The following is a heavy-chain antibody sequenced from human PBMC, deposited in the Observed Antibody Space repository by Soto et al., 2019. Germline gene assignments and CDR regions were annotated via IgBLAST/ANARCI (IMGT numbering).Heavy chain of an antibody. CDR1: GYTFTSYA. Sequence: GASVKVSCKASGYTFTSYAMHWVRQAPGQRLEWMGWINAGNGNTKYSQKFQGRVTITRDTSASTAYMELSSLRSEDTAVYYCARVPEGIVVVVAAGAFDIWGQGTMVTVSS. J-gene: IGHJ3*02. CDR2: INAGNGNT. V-gene: IGHV1-3*01. D-gene: IGHD2-15*01. CDR3: ARVPEGIVVVVAAGAFDI.